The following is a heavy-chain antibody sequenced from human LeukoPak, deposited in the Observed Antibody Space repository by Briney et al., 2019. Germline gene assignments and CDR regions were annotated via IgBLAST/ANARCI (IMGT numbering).Heavy chain of an antibody. CDR1: GGTFSSYA. V-gene: IGHV1-69*06. D-gene: IGHD2-2*01. Sequence: SVKVSCKASGGTFSSYAISWVRQAPGQGLEWMGGIIPIFGTANYAQKFQGRVTITADKSTSTAYMELSSLRSEDTAVYYCARGYCSSTSCYATQYYFDYWGQGTQVTVSS. CDR2: IIPIFGTA. CDR3: ARGYCSSTSCYATQYYFDY. J-gene: IGHJ4*02.